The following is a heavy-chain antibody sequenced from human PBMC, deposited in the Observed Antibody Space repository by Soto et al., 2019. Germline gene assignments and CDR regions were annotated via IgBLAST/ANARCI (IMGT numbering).Heavy chain of an antibody. Sequence: QVQLVQSGAEVKKPGSSVKVSCKASGGTFSSYAISWVRQAPGQGLEWMGGIIPIFGTANYAQKFQGRVTITADESTSTAYLELSSLRSVDTAVYYCATPGVGATHSAFDIWGQGTRVTVSS. CDR2: IIPIFGTA. J-gene: IGHJ3*02. CDR1: GGTFSSYA. D-gene: IGHD1-26*01. V-gene: IGHV1-69*01. CDR3: ATPGVGATHSAFDI.